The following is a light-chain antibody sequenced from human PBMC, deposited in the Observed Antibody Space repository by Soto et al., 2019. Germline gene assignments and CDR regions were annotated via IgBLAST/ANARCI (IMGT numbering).Light chain of an antibody. CDR3: QHYNNWPPAT. J-gene: IGKJ2*01. CDR2: DAS. CDR1: ESVAYK. Sequence: EIVMTQSPATLSVSPGERATLSCRSSESVAYKLAWYQQKPGQAPRLLIYDASSRATGISARFSGSGSGTELTLTISRLQSEDFEVYSCQHYNNWPPATFGQGTKLEIK. V-gene: IGKV3-15*01.